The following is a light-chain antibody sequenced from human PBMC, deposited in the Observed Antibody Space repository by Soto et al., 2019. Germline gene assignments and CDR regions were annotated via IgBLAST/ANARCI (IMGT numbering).Light chain of an antibody. J-gene: IGKJ2*01. CDR1: QSISTN. V-gene: IGKV3-15*01. CDR3: HQYNNWPPYT. CDR2: GAS. Sequence: EIVMTQSPATLSVFPGERATLSCRASQSISTNLAWYQQKPGQAPRLLIYGASARATGIPARFSGSGSGTEFTLTISSLQSEDSAVYYCHQYNNWPPYTFGQGTKLEIK.